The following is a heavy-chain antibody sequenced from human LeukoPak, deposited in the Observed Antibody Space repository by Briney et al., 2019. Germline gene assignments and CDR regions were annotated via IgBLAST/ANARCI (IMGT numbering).Heavy chain of an antibody. Sequence: ASVKVSCKASGYSFTDYYMHWVRQAPGQGLEWMGWINPNSRGTNYAQKFQGRVTMTRDTSISTAYMEVSRLRSDDTAGYYCARGAVAEQSEYFQYWGQGTLVTVSS. CDR1: GYSFTDYY. CDR2: INPNSRGT. V-gene: IGHV1-2*02. CDR3: ARGAVAEQSEYFQY. J-gene: IGHJ1*01. D-gene: IGHD6-19*01.